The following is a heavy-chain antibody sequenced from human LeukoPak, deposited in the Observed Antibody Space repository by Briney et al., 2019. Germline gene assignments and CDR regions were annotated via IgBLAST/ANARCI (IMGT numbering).Heavy chain of an antibody. CDR1: GGSISSGGYY. CDR3: ARETDYYDSGGYYLQWFDP. CDR2: IYYSGST. V-gene: IGHV4-31*03. J-gene: IGHJ5*02. Sequence: SETLSLTCTVSGGSISSGGYYWSWIRQHPGKGLEWIGYIYYSGSTSYKPSLKSRVTISLDTSKNQLSLKLSSVTAADTAVYYCARETDYYDSGGYYLQWFDPWGQGTLVTVSS. D-gene: IGHD3-22*01.